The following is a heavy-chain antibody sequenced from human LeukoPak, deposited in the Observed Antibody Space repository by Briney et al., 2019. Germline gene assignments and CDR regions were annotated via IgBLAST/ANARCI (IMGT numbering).Heavy chain of an antibody. J-gene: IGHJ4*02. V-gene: IGHV3-7*03. Sequence: GGSLRLSCAASGITFKTYWMNWVRQAPGKGLEWVANIKPDGSEKYYVDSVKGRFTISRDNAKNSLYLQMNSLTVEDTAVYYCGWGNDYGDPYPNDYWGQGTLVSVSS. CDR1: GITFKTYW. CDR2: IKPDGSEK. CDR3: GWGNDYGDPYPNDY. D-gene: IGHD4-17*01.